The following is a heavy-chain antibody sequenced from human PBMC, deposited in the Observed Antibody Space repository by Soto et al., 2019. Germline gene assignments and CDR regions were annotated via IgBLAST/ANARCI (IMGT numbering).Heavy chain of an antibody. CDR1: GFSFSDHY. Sequence: PGGSLRLSCAASGFSFSDHYMDWVRQAPGRGLEWVGRTRHKPDSYTTEYAASVKGRFTISRDDSKNSLYLQMNSLKTEDTAVYYCARISSTDYVFDYWGQGTLVTVSS. J-gene: IGHJ4*02. V-gene: IGHV3-72*01. CDR3: ARISSTDYVFDY. CDR2: TRHKPDSYTT. D-gene: IGHD4-17*01.